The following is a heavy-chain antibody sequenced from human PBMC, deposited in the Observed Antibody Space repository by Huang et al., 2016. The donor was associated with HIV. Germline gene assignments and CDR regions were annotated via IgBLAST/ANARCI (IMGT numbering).Heavy chain of an antibody. CDR2: IHWTNDT. J-gene: IGHJ1*01. CDR1: GFSLSTSGVG. Sequence: QITLKESGPTLVKPTQTLTLTCTFSGFSLSTSGVGVGWIRQPQGKALAWLALIHWTNDTHYNSSLKSRLTITKDTSKNQVVLTMANVDPLDTATYYCARRAASGWQQEYFHLWGQGTLVTVSS. D-gene: IGHD6-19*01. V-gene: IGHV2-5*01. CDR3: ARRAASGWQQEYFHL.